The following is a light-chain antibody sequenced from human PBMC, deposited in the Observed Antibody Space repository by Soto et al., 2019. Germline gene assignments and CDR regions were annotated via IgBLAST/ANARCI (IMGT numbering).Light chain of an antibody. CDR1: TGDIGGYDR. V-gene: IGLV2-14*01. J-gene: IGLJ3*02. CDR3: SSYTSADSGV. Sequence: QSVLTQPASVSGSLGQSITISCTGTTGDIGGYDRVSWYQQYPGKAPKLMISDVSFRASGVSDRFSGSKYGNTASLTISDLQAVDEGDYYCSSYTSADSGVFGGGTKLTVL. CDR2: DVS.